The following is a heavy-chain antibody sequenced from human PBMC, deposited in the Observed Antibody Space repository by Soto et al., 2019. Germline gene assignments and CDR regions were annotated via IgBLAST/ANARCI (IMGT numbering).Heavy chain of an antibody. CDR1: GASLSGYY. CDR3: VRDGTKNLRDWFDP. Sequence: LEPLSLTCHVSGASLSGYYWSWFRQPPGKGLEWIGRIYATGSSDYNPSLKSRITISVDMSKKQFSLTLRSVTAADTAMYYCVRDGTKNLRDWFDPWGQGMLVTVSS. D-gene: IGHD1-1*01. J-gene: IGHJ5*02. CDR2: IYATGSS. V-gene: IGHV4-4*07.